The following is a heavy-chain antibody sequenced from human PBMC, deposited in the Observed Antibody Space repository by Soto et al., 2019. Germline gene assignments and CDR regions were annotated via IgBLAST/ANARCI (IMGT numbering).Heavy chain of an antibody. D-gene: IGHD4-17*01. CDR2: IYYSGST. Sequence: QVQLQESGPGLVKPSQTLSLTCTVSGGSISSGDYYWSWIRQPPGKGLEWIGYIYYSGSTYYNPSPRRRVTISVDTSTNEFSLKLSSVTAADTAVYYCARGDATTYSYWGQGTLVTVSS. V-gene: IGHV4-30-4*01. J-gene: IGHJ4*02. CDR1: GGSISSGDYY. CDR3: ARGDATTYSY.